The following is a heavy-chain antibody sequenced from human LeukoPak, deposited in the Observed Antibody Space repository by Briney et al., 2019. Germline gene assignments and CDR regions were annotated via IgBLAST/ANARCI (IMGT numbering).Heavy chain of an antibody. Sequence: SVKVSCKASGGTFISYAISWVRHAPGQGLEWMGGIIPIFGTANYVQKLQGRVTITADESTSTAYMEQSSLRSEDTAVYYCARGPARSIAARCFFHYWPEETLHSVPS. CDR1: GGTFISYA. J-gene: IGHJ4*02. V-gene: IGHV1-69*13. CDR2: IIPIFGTA. D-gene: IGHD6-6*01. CDR3: ARGPARSIAARCFFHY.